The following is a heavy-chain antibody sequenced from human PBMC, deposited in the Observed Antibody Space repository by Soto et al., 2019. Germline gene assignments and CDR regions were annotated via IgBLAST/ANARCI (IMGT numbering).Heavy chain of an antibody. V-gene: IGHV3-11*05. CDR1: GFTFSDYY. Sequence: GGSLRLSCAASGFTFSDYYMSWIRQAPGKGLERVSYISSSSSYTNYADSVKGRFTISRDNAKNSLYLQMNSMRAEETAVYYCAREFAGMTSDYWGKGTLVTVSS. CDR2: ISSSSSYT. J-gene: IGHJ4*02. D-gene: IGHD3-16*01. CDR3: AREFAGMTSDY.